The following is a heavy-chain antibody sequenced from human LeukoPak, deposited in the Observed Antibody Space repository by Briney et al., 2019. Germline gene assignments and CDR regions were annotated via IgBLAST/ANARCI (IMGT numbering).Heavy chain of an antibody. CDR3: ARDGPVPATADAFDI. CDR1: GYDFTTYW. Sequence: GESLKISCKASGYDFTTYWIGWVRQMPGQGLEWMGIIYPGDSDTRNSPSFQGQVTISADKSISTVYLQWSSLKASDTAMYYCARDGPVPATADAFDIWGQGQWSPSLQ. V-gene: IGHV5-51*01. J-gene: IGHJ3*02. D-gene: IGHD2-2*01. CDR2: IYPGDSDT.